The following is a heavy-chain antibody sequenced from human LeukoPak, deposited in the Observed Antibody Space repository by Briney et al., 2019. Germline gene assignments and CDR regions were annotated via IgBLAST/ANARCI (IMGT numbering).Heavy chain of an antibody. CDR3: ARDGCGGDCNADAFDI. Sequence: PSETLSLTCTVSGGSISSYYWSWIRQPPGKGLEWIGYIYYSGSTNYNPSLKSRVTISVDTSKNQFSLKLSSVTAADTAVYYCARDGCGGDCNADAFDIWGQGTMVTVSS. J-gene: IGHJ3*02. CDR2: IYYSGST. CDR1: GGSISSYY. D-gene: IGHD2-21*02. V-gene: IGHV4-59*01.